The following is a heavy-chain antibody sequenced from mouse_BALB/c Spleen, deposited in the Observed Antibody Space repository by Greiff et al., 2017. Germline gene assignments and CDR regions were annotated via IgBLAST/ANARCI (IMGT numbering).Heavy chain of an antibody. Sequence: EVMLVESGGGLVKPGGSLKLSCAASGFTFSSYTMSWVRQTPEKRLEWVATISSGGSYTYYPDSVKGRFTISRDNAKNTLYLQMSSLKSEDTAMYYCTRDGLRSAFDYWGQGTTLTVSS. D-gene: IGHD1-1*01. CDR3: TRDGLRSAFDY. V-gene: IGHV5-6-4*01. CDR1: GFTFSSYT. CDR2: ISSGGSYT. J-gene: IGHJ2*01.